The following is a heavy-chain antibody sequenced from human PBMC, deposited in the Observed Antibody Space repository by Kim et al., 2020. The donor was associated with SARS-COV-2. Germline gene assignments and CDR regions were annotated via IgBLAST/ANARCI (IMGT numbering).Heavy chain of an antibody. CDR1: GGSISSYY. D-gene: IGHD3-9*01. V-gene: IGHV4-59*01. CDR2: IYYSGST. CDR3: ASMRYYDILTGYSSPFDY. J-gene: IGHJ4*02. Sequence: SETLSLTCTVSGGSISSYYWSWIRQPPGKGLEWIGYIYYSGSTNYNPSLKSRFTISVDTSKNQFSLKLSSVTAADTAVYYCASMRYYDILTGYSSPFDYWGQGTLVTVSS.